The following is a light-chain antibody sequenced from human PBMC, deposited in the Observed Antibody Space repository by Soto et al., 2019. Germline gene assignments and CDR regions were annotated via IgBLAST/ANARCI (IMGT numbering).Light chain of an antibody. Sequence: EIVMTQSPATLSVSPGARATLSCRASQSVSSDLAWYQQKPGQAPRLLIYGASTRATGIPDRFSGSGSGTDFTLTISRLEPEDFAVYYCQQYGSSSWTFGQGTKVDIK. CDR3: QQYGSSSWT. CDR2: GAS. CDR1: QSVSSD. V-gene: IGKV3-20*01. J-gene: IGKJ1*01.